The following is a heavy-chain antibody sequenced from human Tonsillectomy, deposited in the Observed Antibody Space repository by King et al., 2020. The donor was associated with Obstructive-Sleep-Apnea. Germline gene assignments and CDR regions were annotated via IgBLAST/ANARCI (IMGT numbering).Heavy chain of an antibody. CDR2: ISSSSSTI. Sequence: VQLVESGGGLVQPGGSLRLSCAASGFTFSSYSMNWVRQAPGKGLEWVSYISSSSSTIYYADSVKGRFTISRDNAKNSLYLQMNSLRAEDTAVYYCARDNRGSSWSPTDYGMDVWGHGTTVTVSS. CDR3: ARDNRGSSWSPTDYGMDV. D-gene: IGHD6-13*01. V-gene: IGHV3-48*04. J-gene: IGHJ6*02. CDR1: GFTFSSYS.